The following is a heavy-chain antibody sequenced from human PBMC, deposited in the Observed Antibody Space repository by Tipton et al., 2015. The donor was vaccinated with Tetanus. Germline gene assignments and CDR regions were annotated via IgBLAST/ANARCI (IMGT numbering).Heavy chain of an antibody. J-gene: IGHJ4*02. CDR1: GVTVSGNY. V-gene: IGHV3-53*01. D-gene: IGHD1-20*01. CDR3: AFRTNWRFSRGFDC. Sequence: GSLRLSCAASGVTVSGNYMSRVRQAPGKGLEWVSVIYTGGSADYTDSVKGRFTISRDNSNNSLSLQMNSLRIDDTAVYYCAFRTNWRFSRGFDCWGQGILVTVSS. CDR2: IYTGGSA.